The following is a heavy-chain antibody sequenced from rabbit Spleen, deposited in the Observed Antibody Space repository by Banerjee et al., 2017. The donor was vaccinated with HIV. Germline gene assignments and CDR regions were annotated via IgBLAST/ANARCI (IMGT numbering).Heavy chain of an antibody. V-gene: IGHV1S45*01. CDR1: GFSFNSGYD. J-gene: IGHJ6*01. D-gene: IGHD1-1*01. Sequence: QEQLVESGGGLVQPGGSLKLSCKASGFSFNSGYDMCWVRQAPGKGLEWIACIYAGSSGSTYSATWAKGRFTSSKTSSTTVTLQMTSLTVADTATYFCARDTSSSFSSYGMDLWGPGTLSPS. CDR3: ARDTSSSFSSYGMDL. CDR2: IYAGSSGST.